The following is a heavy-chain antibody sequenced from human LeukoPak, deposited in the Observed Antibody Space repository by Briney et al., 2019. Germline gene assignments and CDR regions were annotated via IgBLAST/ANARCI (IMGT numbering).Heavy chain of an antibody. CDR1: GFTFSDYW. J-gene: IGHJ4*02. D-gene: IGHD5-12*01. Sequence: GGSLRLSCEASGFTFSDYWMSWVRQAPGKGLEWVASVKQDGGGKYYIDSVKGRFAISRDNAKNSVYLQMSSLRAEDTAVYYCAREESRGLRFFDYWGRGTLVTVSS. V-gene: IGHV3-7*01. CDR2: VKQDGGGK. CDR3: AREESRGLRFFDY.